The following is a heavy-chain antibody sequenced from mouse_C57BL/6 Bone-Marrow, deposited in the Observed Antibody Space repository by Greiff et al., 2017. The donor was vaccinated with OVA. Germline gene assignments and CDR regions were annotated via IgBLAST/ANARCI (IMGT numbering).Heavy chain of an antibody. CDR3: TKVDNRRAMDY. Sequence: QVQLQQPGAELVKPGASVKVSCKASGYTFTSYWMHWVKQRPGQGLEWIGRIHPSDSDTNYNQKFKGKATLTVDKSSSTAYMQLRRLTSEDTADYYCTKVDNRRAMDYWGQGTTVTVSS. D-gene: IGHD1-3*01. V-gene: IGHV1-74*01. CDR1: GYTFTSYW. J-gene: IGHJ4*01. CDR2: IHPSDSDT.